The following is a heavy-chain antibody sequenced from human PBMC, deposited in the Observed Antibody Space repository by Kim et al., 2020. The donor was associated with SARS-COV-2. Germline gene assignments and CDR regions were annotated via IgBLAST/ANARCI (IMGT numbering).Heavy chain of an antibody. CDR2: ISGSGGST. CDR1: GFTFSSYA. CDR3: AKDWRENGSYDDAFDI. V-gene: IGHV3-23*01. D-gene: IGHD1-26*01. J-gene: IGHJ3*02. Sequence: GGSLRLSCAASGFTFSSYAMSWVRQAPGKGLEWVSAISGSGGSTYYADSVKGRFTISRDNSKNTLYLQMNSLRAEDTAVYYCAKDWRENGSYDDAFDIWGQGTMVTVSS.